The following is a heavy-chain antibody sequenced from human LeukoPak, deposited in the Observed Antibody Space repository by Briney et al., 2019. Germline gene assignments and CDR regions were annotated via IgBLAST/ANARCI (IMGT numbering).Heavy chain of an antibody. CDR2: IYTGWST. Sequence: SETLALTWTVSGGSISSYFWSWIRQPAGEGLEWIGRIYTGWSTNYNPSLKSRVTMSVDTSKNQFSLKLSSVTAADTAVYYCARGPVVVVPAADNWFDPWGQGTLVTVSS. J-gene: IGHJ5*02. V-gene: IGHV4-4*07. CDR3: ARGPVVVVPAADNWFDP. CDR1: GGSISSYF. D-gene: IGHD2-2*01.